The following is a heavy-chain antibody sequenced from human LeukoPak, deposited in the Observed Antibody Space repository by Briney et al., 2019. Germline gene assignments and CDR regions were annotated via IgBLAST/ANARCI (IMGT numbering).Heavy chain of an antibody. D-gene: IGHD6-13*01. J-gene: IGHJ4*02. CDR2: ISYDGSNK. V-gene: IGHV3-30*01. Sequence: GRSLRLSCAASGFIFSSYALHWVRQAPGKGLEWVAVISYDGSNKYYADSVKGRFTISRDNSKNTLCLQTNSLRAEDTAVYYCARDGSSSWSPAGQLTDWGQGTLVTVSS. CDR3: ARDGSSSWSPAGQLTD. CDR1: GFIFSSYA.